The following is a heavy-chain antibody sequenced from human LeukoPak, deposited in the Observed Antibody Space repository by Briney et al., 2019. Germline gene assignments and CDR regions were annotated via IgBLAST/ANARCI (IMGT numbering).Heavy chain of an antibody. CDR3: ARGGSGYDSFYYYGMDV. D-gene: IGHD5-12*01. V-gene: IGHV4-59*01. J-gene: IGHJ6*02. CDR1: GGPIHTYY. CDR2: ISYSGNS. Sequence: SETLSLTCTVSGGPIHTYYWNWIRQPPGKGLEWIAYISYSGNSNYNPSLKSRVTISVDTSKNQFSLKLYSVTAADTAVYYCARGGSGYDSFYYYGMDVWGQGTTVTVSS.